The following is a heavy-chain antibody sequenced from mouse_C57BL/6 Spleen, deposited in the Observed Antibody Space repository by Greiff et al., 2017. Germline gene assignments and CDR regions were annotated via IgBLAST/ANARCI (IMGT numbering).Heavy chain of an antibody. D-gene: IGHD3-1*01. V-gene: IGHV1-80*01. Sequence: QVQLQQSGAELVKPGASVKISCKASGYAFSSYCMNWVKQRPGKGLEWIGHIYPGDGDTNYTGKFKGQATLTADKSSSTAYLQLSSLTSEDAAVYFCARGGLRGDMGYWGQGTSGTVSA. J-gene: IGHJ4*01. CDR2: IYPGDGDT. CDR1: GYAFSSYC. CDR3: ARGGLRGDMGY.